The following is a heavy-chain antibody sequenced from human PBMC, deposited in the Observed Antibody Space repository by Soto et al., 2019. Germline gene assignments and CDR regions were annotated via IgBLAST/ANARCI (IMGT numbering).Heavy chain of an antibody. V-gene: IGHV3-30-3*01. D-gene: IGHD3-16*02. J-gene: IGHJ4*02. CDR2: ISYDGSNK. CDR3: ARDCVITFGGVIAPSYYFDY. CDR1: GFTFSSYA. Sequence: LRLSCAASGFTFSSYAMHWVRQAPGKGLEWVAVISYDGSNKYYADSVKGRFTISRDNSKNTLYLQMNSLRAEDTAVYYCARDCVITFGGVIAPSYYFDYWGQGTLVTVSS.